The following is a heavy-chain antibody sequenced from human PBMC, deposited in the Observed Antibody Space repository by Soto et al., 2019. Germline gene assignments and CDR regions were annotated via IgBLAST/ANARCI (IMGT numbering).Heavy chain of an antibody. D-gene: IGHD6-19*01. CDR2: INAGNGNT. J-gene: IGHJ4*02. CDR3: ARAVAVPADFDY. CDR1: GYTFTGYA. V-gene: IGHV1-3*05. Sequence: QAQLVQSGAEEKKPGASVKVSCKASGYTFTGYAMHWVRQAPGQRLEWMGWINAGNGNTKYSQKFQGRVTITRDTSASAAYMELSSLRSEYTAVYYCARAVAVPADFDYWGQGTLVTVSS.